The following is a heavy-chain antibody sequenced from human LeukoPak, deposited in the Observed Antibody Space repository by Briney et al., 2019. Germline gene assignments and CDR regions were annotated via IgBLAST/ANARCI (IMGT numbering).Heavy chain of an antibody. J-gene: IGHJ6*03. V-gene: IGHV4-34*01. CDR2: INHSGST. D-gene: IGHD7-27*01. Sequence: SETLSLTCAVYGGSFSGYYWSWLRQPPGKGLEWSREINHSGSTNYNPSLKSRVTISVDTSKNQFSLKLSSVTAADTAVYYCARGNWGSWYYYYMDVWGKGTTVTVSS. CDR1: GGSFSGYY. CDR3: ARGNWGSWYYYYMDV.